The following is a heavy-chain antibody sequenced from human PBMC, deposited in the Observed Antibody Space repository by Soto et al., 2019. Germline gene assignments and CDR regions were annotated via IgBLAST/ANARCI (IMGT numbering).Heavy chain of an antibody. V-gene: IGHV3-9*01. CDR3: AKDVEGATVATPDY. D-gene: IGHD2-15*01. J-gene: IGHJ4*02. CDR2: ISWNSGSI. Sequence: EVQLVESGGGLVQPGRSLRLSCAASGFAFDDYAMHWVRQAPGKGLEWVSGISWNSGSIGYADSVKGRFTISRDNAKNSLYLQMNSLRAEDTALYYCAKDVEGATVATPDYWGQGTLVTVSS. CDR1: GFAFDDYA.